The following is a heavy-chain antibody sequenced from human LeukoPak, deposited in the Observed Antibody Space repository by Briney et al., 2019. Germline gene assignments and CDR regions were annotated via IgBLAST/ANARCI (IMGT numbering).Heavy chain of an antibody. CDR2: IIPILGIA. J-gene: IGHJ4*02. CDR1: GGTFSSYT. D-gene: IGHD5-24*01. CDR3: AREPRRDGYTAIDS. Sequence: SVKVSCKASGGTFSSYTISWVRQAPGQGLEWMGRIIPILGIANYAQKFQGRVTITADKSTSTAYMELSSLRSEEPAVYYCAREPRRDGYTAIDSWGQGTLVTVSS. V-gene: IGHV1-69*04.